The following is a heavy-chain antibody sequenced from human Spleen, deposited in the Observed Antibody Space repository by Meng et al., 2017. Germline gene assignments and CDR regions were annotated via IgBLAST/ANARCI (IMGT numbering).Heavy chain of an antibody. V-gene: IGHV4-34*01. D-gene: IGHD1-26*01. CDR3: ASGRGSYRFFDY. CDR1: GGSFSGYY. Sequence: QVQVQQGGAGLLKPAETLSLTCAVYGGSFSGYYWSWIRQPPGKGLEWIGEINHSGSTNYNPSLKSRVTISVDTSKNQFSLKLSSVTAADTAVYYCASGRGSYRFFDYWGLGTLVTVSS. CDR2: INHSGST. J-gene: IGHJ4*02.